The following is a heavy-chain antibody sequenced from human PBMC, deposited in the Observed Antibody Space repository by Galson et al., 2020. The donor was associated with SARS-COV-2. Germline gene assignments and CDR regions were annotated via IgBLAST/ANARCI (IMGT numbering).Heavy chain of an antibody. CDR3: VRASGPGTGYFAY. CDR1: GDSVSSDIAA. V-gene: IGHV6-1*01. D-gene: IGHD6-13*01. Sequence: SETLSLTCAISGDSVSSDIAAWNWIRQSPSRGLEWLGRTFYRSKWYYEYAVSVESRIAIITDTFKNQFSLQLSSVTPEDTAVYYCVRASGPGTGYFAYWGQGTLVTVSS. CDR2: TFYRSKWYY. J-gene: IGHJ4*02.